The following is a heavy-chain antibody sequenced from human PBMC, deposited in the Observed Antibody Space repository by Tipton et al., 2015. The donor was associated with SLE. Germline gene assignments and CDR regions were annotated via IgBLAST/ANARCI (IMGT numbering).Heavy chain of an antibody. CDR1: GFTFDDYA. V-gene: IGHV3-9*01. D-gene: IGHD2-21*01. CDR2: ISWNGANI. J-gene: IGHJ6*02. Sequence: SLRLSCATSGFTFDDYAMHWVRQAPGKGLEWVSGISWNGANIAYADSVKGRFTISRDSAKKSLYLQMNSLRAEDTAVYYCARDGEDTVVIATYDGMDVWGQGTTVTVS. CDR3: ARDGEDTVVIATYDGMDV.